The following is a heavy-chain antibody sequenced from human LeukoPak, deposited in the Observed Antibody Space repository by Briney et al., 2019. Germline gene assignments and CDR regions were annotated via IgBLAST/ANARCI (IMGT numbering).Heavy chain of an antibody. Sequence: GASVKVSCKASGGTFSSYAISWVRQAPGQGLEWMGGIIPIFGTANYAQKFQGRVTITADKSTSTAYMELSSLRSEDTAVYYCARDCSLGQWTLWFDPWGQGTLVTVSS. CDR2: IIPIFGTA. D-gene: IGHD6-19*01. V-gene: IGHV1-69*06. CDR1: GGTFSSYA. J-gene: IGHJ5*02. CDR3: ARDCSLGQWTLWFDP.